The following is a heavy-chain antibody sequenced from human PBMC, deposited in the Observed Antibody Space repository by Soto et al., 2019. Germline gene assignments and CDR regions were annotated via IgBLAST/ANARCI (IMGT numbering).Heavy chain of an antibody. D-gene: IGHD2-2*01. V-gene: IGHV3-23*01. CDR2: ISAGGVST. CDR3: AKAFCGRTGCHGGYPDS. CDR1: GFTFSSYG. J-gene: IGHJ4*02. Sequence: GGSLRLSCAASGFTFSSYGMNWVRQAPGTGLEWVSTISAGGVSTFYADCVKGRFTISRDNSKNTLYLQMSSLRAEDTAVYYCAKAFCGRTGCHGGYPDSWGQGTLVTVSS.